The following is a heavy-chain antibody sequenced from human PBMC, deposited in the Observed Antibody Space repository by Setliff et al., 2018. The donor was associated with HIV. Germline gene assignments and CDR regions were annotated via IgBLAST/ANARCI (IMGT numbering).Heavy chain of an antibody. V-gene: IGHV4-4*08. J-gene: IGHJ4*02. CDR3: ARTRAPYFFDF. CDR1: GISINGYY. Sequence: SETLSLTCSVSGISINGYYWSWIRQSPRTRLEWIGSVSSIGNTNYNPSLKSRVTISVDTSKNQFSLQLNSVTAADTAVYFCARTRAPYFFDFWGQGAQVTVSS. CDR2: VSSIGNT. D-gene: IGHD1-26*01.